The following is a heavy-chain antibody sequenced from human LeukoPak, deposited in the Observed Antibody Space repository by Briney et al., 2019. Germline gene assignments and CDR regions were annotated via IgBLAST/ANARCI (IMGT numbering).Heavy chain of an antibody. CDR3: ARARPGYSSSWYRYWFDP. CDR2: MNPNSGNT. V-gene: IGHV1-8*01. J-gene: IGHJ5*02. Sequence: GASVKVSCKASGYTFTSYDINWVRQAPGQGLEWMGWMNPNSGNTGYAQKFQGRVTMTRSTSISTAYMELSSLRSEDTAVYYCARARPGYSSSWYRYWFDPWGQGTLVTVSS. CDR1: GYTFTSYD. D-gene: IGHD6-13*01.